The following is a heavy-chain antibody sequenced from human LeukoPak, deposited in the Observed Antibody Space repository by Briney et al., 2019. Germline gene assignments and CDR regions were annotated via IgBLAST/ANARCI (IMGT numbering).Heavy chain of an antibody. V-gene: IGHV3-30-3*01. CDR3: ARDTYYDSSGLYPPGDP. CDR2: LSYDGSNK. D-gene: IGHD3-22*01. J-gene: IGHJ5*02. Sequence: PRRSLRLSRAAPGFTFSSYAMYSVRPAPGKGLEWVAVLSYDGSNKYYADSVKGRFTISRDNSKNTLYLQMNSLRAEDTAVYYCARDTYYDSSGLYPPGDPWGQGTLVTVSS. CDR1: GFTFSSYA.